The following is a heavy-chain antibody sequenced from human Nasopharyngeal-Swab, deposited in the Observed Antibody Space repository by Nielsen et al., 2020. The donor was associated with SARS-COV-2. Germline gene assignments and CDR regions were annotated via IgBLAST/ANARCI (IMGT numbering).Heavy chain of an antibody. CDR1: GDSISRYY. D-gene: IGHD1-26*01. J-gene: IGHJ4*02. Sequence: SETLSLTCTVSGDSISRYYWGWIRQPPGKGLEWIGDFSYSVITHYNDSLKSRVTISLDTSKNQFSLKLSSVTAAETGVYYCAREVVGGLVDSWGQGILVTVSS. CDR2: FSYSVIT. V-gene: IGHV4-59*12. CDR3: AREVVGGLVDS.